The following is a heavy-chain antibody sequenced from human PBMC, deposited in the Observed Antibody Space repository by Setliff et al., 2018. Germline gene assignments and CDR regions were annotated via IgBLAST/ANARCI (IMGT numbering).Heavy chain of an antibody. CDR1: GYTLTELS. V-gene: IGHV1-2*02. J-gene: IGHJ5*02. D-gene: IGHD3-9*01. CDR3: TRGFQKTSGYLDRPNWLDP. CDR2: INPNSGGRT. Sequence: ASVKVSCKVSGYTLTELSMHWVRQAPGQGLEWMGWINPNSGGRTYYADSVKGRFTISRDNSKNTLYLQMNGLKVEDTAIFYCTRGFQKTSGYLDRPNWLDPWGQGTLVTVSS.